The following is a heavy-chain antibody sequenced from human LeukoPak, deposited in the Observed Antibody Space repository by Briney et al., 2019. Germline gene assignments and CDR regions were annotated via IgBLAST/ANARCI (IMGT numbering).Heavy chain of an antibody. CDR1: GYTFTSYD. D-gene: IGHD4-17*01. CDR3: ARVFCGDQDNQFDY. J-gene: IGHJ4*02. CDR2: MNPNSGNT. Sequence: ASVKVSCKASGYTFTSYDINWVRQATGQGLEWMGWMNPNSGNTGYAQKFQGRVTMTRNTSISTAYMELSSLRSEDTAVYYCARVFCGDQDNQFDYWGQGTLVTVSS. V-gene: IGHV1-8*01.